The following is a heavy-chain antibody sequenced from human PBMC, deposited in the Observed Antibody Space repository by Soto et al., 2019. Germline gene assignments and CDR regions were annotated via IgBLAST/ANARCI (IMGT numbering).Heavy chain of an antibody. CDR1: GYTFISYG. D-gene: IGHD6-19*01. Sequence: QVQLVQSGAEVKKPGATEKVSCEASGYTFISYGISWVRQAPGQGLEWMGWISAYNGNTNYAQKLQGRVTMTTDTSTSTAYMELRSLRSDDTAVYYCARGGSIAVAEDYFDFWGQGTLVTVSS. CDR3: ARGGSIAVAEDYFDF. J-gene: IGHJ4*02. CDR2: ISAYNGNT. V-gene: IGHV1-18*01.